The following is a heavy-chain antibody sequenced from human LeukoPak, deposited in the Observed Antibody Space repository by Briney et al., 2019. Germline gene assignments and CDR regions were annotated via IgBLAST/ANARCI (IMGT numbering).Heavy chain of an antibody. CDR3: ARDNGMATTYAFDI. D-gene: IGHD5-24*01. CDR2: INPNSGCT. CDR1: GYTFTGYY. J-gene: IGHJ3*02. V-gene: IGHV1-2*06. Sequence: ASVKVSCKASGYTFTGYYMHWVRQAPGQGLEWMGRINPNSGCTNYAQKFQGRVTMTRDTSISTAYMELSRLRSDATAVYYCARDNGMATTYAFDIWGQGTMVTVSS.